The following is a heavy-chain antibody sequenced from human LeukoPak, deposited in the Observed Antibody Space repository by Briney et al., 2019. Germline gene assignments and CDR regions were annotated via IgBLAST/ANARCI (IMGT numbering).Heavy chain of an antibody. V-gene: IGHV4-38-2*02. CDR1: GYSISSGYY. CDR2: IYHSGRT. Sequence: SETLSLTCTVSGYSISSGYYWGWIRQPPGKGLEWIGIIYHSGRTDYNPSLKSRVTISEDTSKNQFSLKLSSVTAADTAVYYCARAFRGIIGVFEAFDIWGQGTMVTVSS. D-gene: IGHD3-3*01. CDR3: ARAFRGIIGVFEAFDI. J-gene: IGHJ3*02.